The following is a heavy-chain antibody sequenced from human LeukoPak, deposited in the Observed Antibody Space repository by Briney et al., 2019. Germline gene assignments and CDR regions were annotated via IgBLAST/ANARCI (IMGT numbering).Heavy chain of an antibody. D-gene: IGHD7-27*01. CDR3: AKTGAGYYYMDV. V-gene: IGHV3-23*01. CDR2: IGGSGGNT. J-gene: IGHJ6*03. Sequence: GGSLRLSCAASGFTFSTYAMSWVRQAPGRGLEWVSIIGGSGGNTYYADSVRGRFTISRDNSKNTLYLQMNTLTAEDTAVYYCAKTGAGYYYMDVWGKGPTVIVSS. CDR1: GFTFSTYA.